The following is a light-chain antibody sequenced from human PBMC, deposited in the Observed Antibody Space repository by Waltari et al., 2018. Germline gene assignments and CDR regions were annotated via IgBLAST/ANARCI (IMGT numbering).Light chain of an antibody. CDR1: QSISKY. V-gene: IGKV3-20*01. Sequence: SCRTSQSISKYLAWYQQKPGQAPRLLIYHASSRATGIPDRFSGSGSGRDFSLTISRLEPEDFAVYYCQHYVTLPVTFGQGTKVEIK. CDR3: QHYVTLPVT. J-gene: IGKJ1*01. CDR2: HAS.